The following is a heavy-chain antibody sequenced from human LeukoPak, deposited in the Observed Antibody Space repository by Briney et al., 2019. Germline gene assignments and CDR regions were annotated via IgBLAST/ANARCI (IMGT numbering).Heavy chain of an antibody. J-gene: IGHJ4*02. V-gene: IGHV3-30*02. CDR3: AKDRQQWLGDFDY. D-gene: IGHD6-19*01. CDR2: IRYDGSNK. CDR1: GFTFSSYG. Sequence: QPGGSXRLSCAASGFTFSSYGMHWVRQAPGKGLEWVGFIRYDGSNKYYADSVKGGFTIGRENTKKSVDMKMNSLRAEDTAVYYCAKDRQQWLGDFDYWGQGTLVTVSS.